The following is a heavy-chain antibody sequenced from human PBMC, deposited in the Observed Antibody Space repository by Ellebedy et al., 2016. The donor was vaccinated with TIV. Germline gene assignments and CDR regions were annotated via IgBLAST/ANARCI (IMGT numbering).Heavy chain of an antibody. J-gene: IGHJ4*02. CDR3: ARDDLEDFWSGYPDY. CDR2: VNPSGGST. V-gene: IGHV1-46*04. Sequence: AASVKVSCKATGYTFISYHMHWVRQAPGQGLEWMGIVNPSGGSTSYAQKLQGRVTMTRDTSTSTVYMELSSLRSEDTAVYSCARDDLEDFWSGYPDYWGQGTLVTVSS. CDR1: GYTFISYH. D-gene: IGHD3-3*01.